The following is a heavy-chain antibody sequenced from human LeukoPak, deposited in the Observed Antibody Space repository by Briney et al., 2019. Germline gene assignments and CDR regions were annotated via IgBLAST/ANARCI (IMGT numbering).Heavy chain of an antibody. CDR2: IYSGGST. D-gene: IGHD3-22*01. V-gene: IGHV3-66*01. J-gene: IGHJ3*02. CDR1: GFTVSSNY. Sequence: PGGSLRLSCAASGFTVSSNYMSWVRQAPGKGLEWVSVIYSGGSTYYADSVKGGFTISRDNSKNTLYLQMNSLRAEDTAVYYCARGRYYYDSSGYPDAFDIWGQGTMVTVSS. CDR3: ARGRYYYDSSGYPDAFDI.